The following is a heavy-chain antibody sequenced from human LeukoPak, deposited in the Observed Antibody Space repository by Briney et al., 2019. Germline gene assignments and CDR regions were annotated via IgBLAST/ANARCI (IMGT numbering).Heavy chain of an antibody. CDR2: IIPIFGTA. CDR1: GGTFSSYA. D-gene: IGHD6-19*01. J-gene: IGHJ4*02. V-gene: IGHV1-69*05. CDR3: ARVVGAPNRGWYYFDY. Sequence: ASVKVSCKASGGTFSSYAISWVRQAAGQGLEWMGGIIPIFGTANYAQKFQGRVTITTDESTSTAYMELSSLRSEDTAVYYCARVVGAPNRGWYYFDYWGQGTLVTVSS.